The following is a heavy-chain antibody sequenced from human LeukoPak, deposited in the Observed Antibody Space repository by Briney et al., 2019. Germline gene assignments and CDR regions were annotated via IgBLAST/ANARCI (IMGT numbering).Heavy chain of an antibody. CDR3: ARDHGYSYGSPDY. CDR2: IIPIFGTA. Sequence: GASVKVSCKASGGTFSSYAISWVRQAPGQGLEWMGGIIPIFGTANYAQKFQGRVTITADESTSTAYMELSSLRSEDTAVSYCARDHGYSYGSPDYWGQGTLVTVSS. V-gene: IGHV1-69*13. CDR1: GGTFSSYA. J-gene: IGHJ4*02. D-gene: IGHD5-18*01.